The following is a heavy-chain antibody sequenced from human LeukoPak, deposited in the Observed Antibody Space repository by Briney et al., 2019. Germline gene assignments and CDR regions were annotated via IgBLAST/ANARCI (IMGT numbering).Heavy chain of an antibody. CDR3: AKVPIYIAAAIDY. D-gene: IGHD6-13*01. Sequence: GGSLRLSCAASGFTFSSYSMNWVRQAPGKGLEWVSSISSSGSYIYYADSVKGRFTISRDNAKNSLYLQMNSLRAEDTAVYYCAKVPIYIAAAIDYWGQGTLVTVSS. V-gene: IGHV3-21*01. CDR1: GFTFSSYS. CDR2: ISSSGSYI. J-gene: IGHJ4*02.